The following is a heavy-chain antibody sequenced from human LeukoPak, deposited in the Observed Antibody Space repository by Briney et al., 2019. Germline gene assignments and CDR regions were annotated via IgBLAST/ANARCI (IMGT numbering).Heavy chain of an antibody. CDR1: GFTLSSYA. D-gene: IGHD2-21*01. Sequence: PGGSLRLSCAASGFTLSSYAMSWVRQAPGKGLEWVSAISGSGVTTYYADSVKGRFTISRDSSKKTLSLQMNSLRAEDTAVYFCAKSLYCGGDCYNFQDWGQGTLVTVSS. CDR2: ISGSGVTT. CDR3: AKSLYCGGDCYNFQD. J-gene: IGHJ1*01. V-gene: IGHV3-23*01.